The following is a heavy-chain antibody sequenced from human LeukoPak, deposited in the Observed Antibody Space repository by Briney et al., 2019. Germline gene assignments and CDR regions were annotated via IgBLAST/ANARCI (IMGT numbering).Heavy chain of an antibody. Sequence: GGSLRLSCVVSGFTLNDYAMHWVRHVPGKGLEWVSSISWDSGNQAYTDSVKGRFTISRDNDKNSLYLQMNSLRPEDTALYYCVKDMGFDLLKDAFHVWGQGTLVTVSS. CDR3: VKDMGFDLLKDAFHV. D-gene: IGHD3-9*01. CDR2: ISWDSGNQ. CDR1: GFTLNDYA. J-gene: IGHJ3*01. V-gene: IGHV3-9*01.